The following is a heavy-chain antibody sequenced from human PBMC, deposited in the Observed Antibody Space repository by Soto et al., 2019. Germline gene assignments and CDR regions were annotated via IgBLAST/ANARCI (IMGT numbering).Heavy chain of an antibody. D-gene: IGHD4-4*01. CDR3: ASDSAGYSNYVDY. CDR2: ISYDGGHE. J-gene: IGHJ4*02. CDR1: AFSLRNKG. Sequence: CLRLSCAACAFSLRNKGMHWVRQTPGKGLEFVAVISYDGGHEDYADSVKGRFTIFRDNSKNMLFLQMSSLRPDDTAVYYCASDSAGYSNYVDYWGQGTLLTVSS. V-gene: IGHV3-30*03.